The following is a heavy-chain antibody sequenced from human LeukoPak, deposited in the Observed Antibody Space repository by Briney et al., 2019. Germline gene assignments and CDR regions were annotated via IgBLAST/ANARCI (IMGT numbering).Heavy chain of an antibody. Sequence: GASVKVSCKVSEYTLTELSMHWVRQAPGEGLEWMGGFDPEDGETIYAQKFQGRVTMTEDTSTDTAYMELSSLRSEDTAVYYCATNRWFGELLFDYWGQGTLVTVSS. D-gene: IGHD3-10*01. J-gene: IGHJ4*02. CDR2: FDPEDGET. V-gene: IGHV1-24*01. CDR1: EYTLTELS. CDR3: ATNRWFGELLFDY.